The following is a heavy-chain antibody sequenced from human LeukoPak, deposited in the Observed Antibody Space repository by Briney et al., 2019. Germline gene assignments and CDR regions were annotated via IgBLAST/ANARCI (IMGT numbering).Heavy chain of an antibody. V-gene: IGHV1-8*01. CDR1: GYIFTSYD. Sequence: ASVKVSCKASGYIFTSYDINWVRQATGQGLEWMGWMNPNSGNTGYAQKFQGRVTMTRNTSISTAYMELSSLRSEDTAVYYCARELYGYCSGGSCYRYYYYGMDVWGQGTTVTVSS. CDR2: MNPNSGNT. D-gene: IGHD2-15*01. J-gene: IGHJ6*02. CDR3: ARELYGYCSGGSCYRYYYYGMDV.